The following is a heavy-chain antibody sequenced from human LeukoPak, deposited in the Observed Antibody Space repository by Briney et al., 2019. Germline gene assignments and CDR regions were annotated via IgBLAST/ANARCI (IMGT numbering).Heavy chain of an antibody. D-gene: IGHD6-6*01. CDR1: GFTFSSYS. Sequence: PGGSLRLSCAASGFTFSSYSMNWVRQAPGKGLEWVSSISSSSSYIYYADSVKGRFTISRDNAKNSLYLQMNSPRAEDTAVYYCARDSAQRSSNWFDPWGQGTLVTVSS. CDR3: ARDSAQRSSNWFDP. V-gene: IGHV3-21*01. CDR2: ISSSSSYI. J-gene: IGHJ5*02.